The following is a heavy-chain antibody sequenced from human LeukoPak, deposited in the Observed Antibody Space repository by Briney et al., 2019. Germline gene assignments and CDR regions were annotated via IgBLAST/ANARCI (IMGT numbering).Heavy chain of an antibody. CDR1: GFTVSSNY. V-gene: IGHV3-53*01. Sequence: GGSLRLSCAASGFTVSSNYMSWVRQAPGKGLEWVSVIYSGGSTYYADSVKGRFTIPRDNSKNTLYLQMNSLRAEDTAVYYCARDANYHDTSNYYDVLDIWGQGTMVTVSS. D-gene: IGHD3-22*01. CDR2: IYSGGST. J-gene: IGHJ3*02. CDR3: ARDANYHDTSNYYDVLDI.